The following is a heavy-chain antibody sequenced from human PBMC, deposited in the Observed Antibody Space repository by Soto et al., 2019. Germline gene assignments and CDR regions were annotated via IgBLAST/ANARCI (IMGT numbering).Heavy chain of an antibody. Sequence: SVKVSCKASGGTFSSYAISWVRQAPGQGLEWMGGIIPIFGTANYAQKFQGRVTITADESTSTAYMELSSLRSEDTAVYYCAPPPEGGWGSYYFTIDYWGQGTLVTVS. CDR1: GGTFSSYA. CDR3: APPPEGGWGSYYFTIDY. J-gene: IGHJ4*02. V-gene: IGHV1-69*13. D-gene: IGHD3-10*01. CDR2: IIPIFGTA.